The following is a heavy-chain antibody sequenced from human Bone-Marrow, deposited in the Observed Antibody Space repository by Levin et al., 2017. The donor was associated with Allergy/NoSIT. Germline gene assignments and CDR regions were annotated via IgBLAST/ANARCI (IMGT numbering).Heavy chain of an antibody. Sequence: GGSLRLSCAASGFTFSSFAMHWVRQTPGKGLEWLALISYHGSSDDYADSVKGRFTISRDNSKNTLYLQMDGLRAEDTAIYYCAGDPERFGESGYFANWGQGTLVTVSS. J-gene: IGHJ4*02. V-gene: IGHV3-30-3*01. CDR3: AGDPERFGESGYFAN. D-gene: IGHD3-10*01. CDR1: GFTFSSFA. CDR2: ISYHGSSD.